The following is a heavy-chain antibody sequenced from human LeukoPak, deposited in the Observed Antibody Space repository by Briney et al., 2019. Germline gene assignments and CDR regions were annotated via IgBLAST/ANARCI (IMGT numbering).Heavy chain of an antibody. Sequence: GGSLRLSCAASGFTFSNFGMHWVRQAPGKGLEWVAFIRFDGSNKYYADSVKGRFTISRDNSKNTLYLQMNSLRAEDTAVYYCARGPSGYHNTGGQGTLVTVSS. V-gene: IGHV3-30*02. CDR1: GFTFSNFG. CDR2: IRFDGSNK. J-gene: IGHJ4*02. D-gene: IGHD5-12*01. CDR3: ARGPSGYHNT.